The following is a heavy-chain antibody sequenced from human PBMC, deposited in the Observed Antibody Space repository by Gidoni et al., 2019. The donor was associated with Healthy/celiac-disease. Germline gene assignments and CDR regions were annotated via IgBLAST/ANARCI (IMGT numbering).Heavy chain of an antibody. CDR3: ARVALETYHFDY. CDR2: IYFSGST. V-gene: IGHV4-61*01. J-gene: IGHJ4*02. D-gene: IGHD3-3*01. CDR1: GGSVSSGSYY. Sequence: QVQLQESGPGLVKPSETLSLTCTVSGGSVSSGSYYWHWIRQPPGKGLEWIGYIYFSGSTNYNPSLKSRVTISVDTSKNQFSLKLSSVTAADTAVYYCARVALETYHFDYWGQGTLVTVSS.